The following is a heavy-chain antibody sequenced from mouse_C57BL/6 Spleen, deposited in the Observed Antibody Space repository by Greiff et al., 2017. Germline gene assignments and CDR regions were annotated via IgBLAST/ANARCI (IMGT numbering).Heavy chain of an antibody. CDR3: TRRGTVGYFDV. Sequence: VKLQQSGAELVRPGASVTLSCKASGYTFTDYEMHWVKQTPVHGLEWIGAIDPETGGTAYNQKFKGKAILTADKSSSTAYMELRSLTSEDSAVYYCTRRGTVGYFDVWGTGTTVTVSS. CDR2: IDPETGGT. CDR1: GYTFTDYE. D-gene: IGHD1-1*01. J-gene: IGHJ1*03. V-gene: IGHV1-15*01.